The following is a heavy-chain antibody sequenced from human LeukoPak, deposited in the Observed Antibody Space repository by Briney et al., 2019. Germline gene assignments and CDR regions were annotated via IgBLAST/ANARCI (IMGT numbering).Heavy chain of an antibody. CDR2: IKHSGST. CDR3: ARDSGTTGEVKFDP. D-gene: IGHD3-10*01. Sequence: SETLSLTCAVFGGSFSGYSWNWIRQSPGKGLEWIGEIKHSGSTNYNPSLKSRVTMSVDTSKSQFSLKLSSVTAADTAVYYCARDSGTTGEVKFDPWGQGTLVTVSS. J-gene: IGHJ5*02. V-gene: IGHV4-34*10. CDR1: GGSFSGYS.